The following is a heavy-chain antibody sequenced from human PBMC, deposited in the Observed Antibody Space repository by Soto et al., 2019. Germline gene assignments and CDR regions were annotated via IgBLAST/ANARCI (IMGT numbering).Heavy chain of an antibody. J-gene: IGHJ3*02. V-gene: IGHV4-61*01. D-gene: IGHD3-10*01. CDR3: ARVWGGAFDI. Sequence: SETLSLTCTVSGGSISSGNYYWSWIRQPPGKGLEWIGFISYSGSTNYNPSLKSRVTISVDTSKNQFSLKLSSVTAADTAVYYCARVWGGAFDIWGQGTMVTVS. CDR1: GGSISSGNYY. CDR2: ISYSGST.